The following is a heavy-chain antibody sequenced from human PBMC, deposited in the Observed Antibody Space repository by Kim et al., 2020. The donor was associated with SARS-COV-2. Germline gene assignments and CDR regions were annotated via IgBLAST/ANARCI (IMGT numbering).Heavy chain of an antibody. CDR1: GFTFSSYG. CDR2: IWYDGSNK. CDR3: ARLTVAGYFDY. J-gene: IGHJ4*02. D-gene: IGHD6-19*01. Sequence: GGSLRLSCAASGFTFSSYGMHWVRQAPGKGLEWVAVIWYDGSNKYYADSVKGRFTISRDNSKNTLYLQMNSLRAEDTAVYYCARLTVAGYFDYWGQGTLVTVSS. V-gene: IGHV3-33*01.